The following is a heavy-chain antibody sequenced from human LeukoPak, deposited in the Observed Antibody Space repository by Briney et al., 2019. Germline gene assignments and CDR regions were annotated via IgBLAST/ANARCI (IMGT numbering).Heavy chain of an antibody. CDR2: LYSGGDT. V-gene: IGHV3-66*04. CDR1: GLPVGSNY. Sequence: PGGSLRLSCAASGLPVGSNYMAWVRQAAGKGLEWVSILYSGGDTYYADSVRGRFTISRDNSKNTVYLQMNSLRAEDTAVYYCASQHYSSAAFDVWGQGTVVTVSS. J-gene: IGHJ3*01. D-gene: IGHD4-11*01. CDR3: ASQHYSSAAFDV.